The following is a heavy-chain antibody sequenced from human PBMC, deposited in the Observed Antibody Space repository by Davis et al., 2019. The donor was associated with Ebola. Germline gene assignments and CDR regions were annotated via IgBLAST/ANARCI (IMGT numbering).Heavy chain of an antibody. V-gene: IGHV3-73*01. CDR1: GFTFSDSA. CDR2: IRSKPNGHAT. D-gene: IGHD6-13*01. J-gene: IGHJ4*02. Sequence: GESLKISCTASGFTFSDSAIHWVRQASGKGLEWVGRIRSKPNGHATTYAASVKGRFTVSRDDSTNTAFLQMDSLRAEDTAVYYCAKVKYYSTWRGGFDSWGQGTLVTVSS. CDR3: AKVKYYSTWRGGFDS.